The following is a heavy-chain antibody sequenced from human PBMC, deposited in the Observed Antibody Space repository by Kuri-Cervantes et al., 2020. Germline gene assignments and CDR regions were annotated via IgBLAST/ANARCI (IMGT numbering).Heavy chain of an antibody. D-gene: IGHD3-3*01. CDR1: GFTFSSYS. CDR3: AVYYDFWSGYVKNYYYGMDV. J-gene: IGHJ6*02. Sequence: GRSLRLSCAASGFTFSSYSMNWVRQAPGKGLEWVSSISSSSSYIYYADSVKGRFTISRDNAKNSLYLQMNSLRAEDTAVYYCAVYYDFWSGYVKNYYYGMDVWGQGTTVTVSS. CDR2: ISSSSSYI. V-gene: IGHV3-21*04.